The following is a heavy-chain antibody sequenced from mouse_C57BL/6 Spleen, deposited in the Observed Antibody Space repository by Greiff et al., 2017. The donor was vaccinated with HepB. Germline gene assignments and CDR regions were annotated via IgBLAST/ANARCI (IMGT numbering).Heavy chain of an antibody. CDR1: GYAFSSYW. CDR3: AREGYYGSSYGWYFDV. V-gene: IGHV1-80*01. Sequence: VQLVESGAELVKPGASVKISCKASGYAFSSYWMNWVKPRPGKGLEWIGQIYPGDGDTNYNGKFKGKATLTADKSSSTAYMQLSSLTSEDSAVYFCAREGYYGSSYGWYFDVWGTGTTVTVSS. D-gene: IGHD1-1*01. CDR2: IYPGDGDT. J-gene: IGHJ1*03.